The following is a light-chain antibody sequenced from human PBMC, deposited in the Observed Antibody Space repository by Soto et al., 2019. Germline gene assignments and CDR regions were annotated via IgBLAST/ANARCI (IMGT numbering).Light chain of an antibody. V-gene: IGKV1-5*01. CDR3: QQYHSFWT. J-gene: IGKJ1*01. CDR2: DAA. Sequence: DIQMTQSPSTLSASVGDRVTITCRANQSLTRWSAWYQQKPGKAPKLLIFDAATLESGVPSRFSGSGYGTEFTLTISSLQPDDFATYYCQQYHSFWTFGQGTKVEIK. CDR1: QSLTRW.